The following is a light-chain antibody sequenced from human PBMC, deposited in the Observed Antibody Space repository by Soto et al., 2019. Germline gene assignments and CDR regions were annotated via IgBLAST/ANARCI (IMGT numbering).Light chain of an antibody. CDR2: GAS. CDR3: QQYNDWPLT. CDR1: QNVYNN. V-gene: IGKV3-15*01. Sequence: EIVMTQSPATLSVSPGEGATLSCKASQNVYNNLAWYQQKPGQAPRLLIYGASTRATGIPARFSGSGSGTEFTLTISSLQSEDFAVYYCQQYNDWPLTFGQGTKVDIK. J-gene: IGKJ1*01.